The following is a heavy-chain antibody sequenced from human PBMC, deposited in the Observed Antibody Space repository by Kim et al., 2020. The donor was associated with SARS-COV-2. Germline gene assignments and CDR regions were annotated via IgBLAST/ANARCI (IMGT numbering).Heavy chain of an antibody. CDR3: ARGGDYYYYYMDV. V-gene: IGHV4-34*01. CDR1: GGSFSGYY. CDR2: INHSGST. D-gene: IGHD4-17*01. Sequence: SETLSLTCAVYGGSFSGYYWSWIRQPPGKGLEWIGEINHSGSTNYNPSLKSRVTISVDTSKNQFSLKLSSVTAADTAVYYCARGGDYYYYYMDVWGKGTTVTVSS. J-gene: IGHJ6*03.